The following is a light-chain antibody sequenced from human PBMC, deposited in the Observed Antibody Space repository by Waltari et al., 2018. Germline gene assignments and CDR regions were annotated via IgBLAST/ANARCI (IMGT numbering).Light chain of an antibody. J-gene: IGLJ2*01. Sequence: QSVLTQPPSASGTPGQRVTISCSGSSSNIGSNTVNWYQQLPGTAPKLLIYSNNRRPAGVPDRCSCTRSGTSASRAISGLQSEDEADYYCAAWDDSLNGVVFGGGTKLTVL. CDR1: SSNIGSNT. V-gene: IGLV1-44*01. CDR3: AAWDDSLNGVV. CDR2: SNN.